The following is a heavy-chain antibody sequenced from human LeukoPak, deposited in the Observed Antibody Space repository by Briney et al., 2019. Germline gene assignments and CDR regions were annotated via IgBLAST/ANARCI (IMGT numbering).Heavy chain of an antibody. D-gene: IGHD3-22*01. CDR2: IKEDGSEK. J-gene: IGHJ1*01. V-gene: IGHV3-7*01. CDR1: GFTFDTYW. Sequence: GGSLRLSCVASGFTFDTYWMHWVRQAPGKGLEWVANIKEDGSEKYYVDSVKGRFTISREKAKNSLFLQMNSLRAEDTAVYYCARASPYYYDSSGYYYDYFQRWGQGTLVTVSS. CDR3: ARASPYYYDSSGYYYDYFQR.